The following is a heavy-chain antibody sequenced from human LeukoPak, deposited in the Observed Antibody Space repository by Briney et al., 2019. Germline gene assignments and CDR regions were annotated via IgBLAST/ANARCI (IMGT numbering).Heavy chain of an antibody. D-gene: IGHD3/OR15-3a*01. V-gene: IGHV4-59*06. Sequence: GSLRLSCAASGFTVSSNYMSWVRQAPGKGLEWIGYIYYSGSTYYNPSLKSRVTISVDTSKNQFSLKLSSVTAADTAVYYCARVRRGLDRIGEFDYWGQGTLVTVSS. CDR2: IYYSGST. J-gene: IGHJ4*02. CDR1: GFTVSSNY. CDR3: ARVRRGLDRIGEFDY.